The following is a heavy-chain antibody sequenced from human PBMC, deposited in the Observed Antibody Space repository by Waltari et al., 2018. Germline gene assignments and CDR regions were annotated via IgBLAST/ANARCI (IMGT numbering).Heavy chain of an antibody. J-gene: IGHJ4*02. Sequence: EVQLVESGGGLVQPGRSLRLSCAASGFTFDDYAMHWVRQAPGKGLEWVSGISWNSGSIGYADSVKGRFTISRDNAKNSLYLQMNSLRAEDMALYYCAKGYDFWSGYIDYWGQGTLVTVSS. D-gene: IGHD3-3*01. CDR2: ISWNSGSI. CDR1: GFTFDDYA. V-gene: IGHV3-9*03. CDR3: AKGYDFWSGYIDY.